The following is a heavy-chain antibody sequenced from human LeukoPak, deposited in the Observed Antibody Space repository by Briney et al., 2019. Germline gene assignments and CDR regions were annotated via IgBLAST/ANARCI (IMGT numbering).Heavy chain of an antibody. V-gene: IGHV4-59*01. J-gene: IGHJ3*02. CDR3: ARDGDSGSFRLRAYAFDI. D-gene: IGHD1-26*01. CDR2: IYYSGST. CDR1: GGSISSYY. Sequence: PSETLSLTCTVSGGSISSYYWSWIRQPPGKGLEWIGYIYYSGSTNYNPSLKSRVTISVDTSKNQFSLKLSSVTAADTPVYYCARDGDSGSFRLRAYAFDIWGQGTMVTVSS.